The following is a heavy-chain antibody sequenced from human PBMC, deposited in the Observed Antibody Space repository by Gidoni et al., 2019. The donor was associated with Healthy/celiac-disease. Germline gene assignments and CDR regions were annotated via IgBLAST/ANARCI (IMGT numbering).Heavy chain of an antibody. V-gene: IGHV3-30*18. J-gene: IGHJ4*02. CDR3: AKDARFRYYYDSSGSECDY. Sequence: QVQLVESGGGVVQPGRSLRLSCAASGFPFSSYGMHWVRQAPGKGLEWVAVISYDGSNKYYADSVKGRFTISRDNSKNTLYLQMNSLRAEDTAVYYCAKDARFRYYYDSSGSECDYWGQGTLVTVSS. D-gene: IGHD3-22*01. CDR2: ISYDGSNK. CDR1: GFPFSSYG.